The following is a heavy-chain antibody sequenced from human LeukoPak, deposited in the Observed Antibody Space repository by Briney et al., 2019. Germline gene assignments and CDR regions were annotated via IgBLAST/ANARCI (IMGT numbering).Heavy chain of an antibody. V-gene: IGHV3-7*01. J-gene: IGHJ4*02. CDR1: GFTFSSYA. D-gene: IGHD2-15*01. Sequence: GGSLRLSCAASGFTFSSYAMSWVRQAPGKGLEWAANIRHDGNAKNYVPSVRGRFTISRDNAKNSLYLQMNSLTVEDTAVYYCATSHDSAGNDWGQGTLVTVSS. CDR3: ATSHDSAGND. CDR2: IRHDGNAK.